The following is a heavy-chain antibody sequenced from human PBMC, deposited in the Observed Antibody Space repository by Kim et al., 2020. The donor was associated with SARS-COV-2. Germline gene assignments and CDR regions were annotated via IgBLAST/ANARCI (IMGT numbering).Heavy chain of an antibody. CDR3: AKFLHRGIAAAVTP. Sequence: GGSLRLSCAASGFTFSSYAMSWVRQAPGKGLEWVSAISGSGGSTYYADSVKGRFTISRDNSKNTLYLQMNSLRAEDTAVYYCAKFLHRGIAAAVTPWGQGTLVTVSS. CDR1: GFTFSSYA. CDR2: ISGSGGST. V-gene: IGHV3-23*01. D-gene: IGHD6-13*01. J-gene: IGHJ5*02.